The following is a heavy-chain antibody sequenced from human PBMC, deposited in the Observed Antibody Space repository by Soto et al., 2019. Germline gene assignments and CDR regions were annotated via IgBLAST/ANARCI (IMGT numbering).Heavy chain of an antibody. CDR2: IFYRGNT. CDR1: GGSISTYY. J-gene: IGHJ5*02. V-gene: IGHV4-30-4*01. CDR3: ASEVRSFDWLFMS. Sequence: PSETLSLTCTVSGGSISTYYWSWIRQPPGKGLEWIGYIFYRGNTYYNPSLESRVTMSVDTSKNQFSLKLTSVTAADTAVYYCASEVRSFDWLFMSWGQGTLVTVSS. D-gene: IGHD3-9*01.